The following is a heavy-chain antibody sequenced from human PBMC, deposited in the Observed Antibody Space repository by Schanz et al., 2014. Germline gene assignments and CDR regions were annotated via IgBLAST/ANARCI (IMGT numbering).Heavy chain of an antibody. D-gene: IGHD6-19*01. CDR1: RYTFTDYG. Sequence: QVQLVQSGAEVKKPGASVKVSCEASRYTFTDYGLSWVRQAPGQGLEWLGWIRPDNGHTTYSQRVRDRVIFTTDTSANTAYMELRSLRSDDTAVYYCARGGYSSGWYDRDIAHFDYWGQGTLVTVSS. V-gene: IGHV1-18*01. J-gene: IGHJ4*02. CDR2: IRPDNGHT. CDR3: ARGGYSSGWYDRDIAHFDY.